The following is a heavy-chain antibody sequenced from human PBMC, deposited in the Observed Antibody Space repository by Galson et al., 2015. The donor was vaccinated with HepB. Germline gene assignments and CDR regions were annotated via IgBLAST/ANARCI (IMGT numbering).Heavy chain of an antibody. Sequence: SLRLSCAASGFTFSSYSMNWVRQAPGKGLEWVSSISSSSSYIYYADSVKGRFTISRDNAKNSLYLQMNSLRAEDTAVYYCASAGHPSSMLSIAAAEYYFDYWGQGTLVTVSS. D-gene: IGHD6-13*01. CDR1: GFTFSSYS. J-gene: IGHJ4*02. CDR3: ASAGHPSSMLSIAAAEYYFDY. V-gene: IGHV3-21*01. CDR2: ISSSSSYI.